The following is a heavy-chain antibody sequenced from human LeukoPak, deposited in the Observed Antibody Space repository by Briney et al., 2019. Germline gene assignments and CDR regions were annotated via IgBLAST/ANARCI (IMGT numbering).Heavy chain of an antibody. V-gene: IGHV3-11*04. CDR1: GFTFSDYY. Sequence: GGSLRLSCAASGFTFSDYYMSWIRQAPGKGLEWVSYISSSGSTIYYADSVKGRFTISRDNAKNSLYLQMNSLRAEDTAVYYCARDHPSDILTGYYSFDYWGQGTLVTVSS. J-gene: IGHJ4*02. D-gene: IGHD3-9*01. CDR2: ISSSGSTI. CDR3: ARDHPSDILTGYYSFDY.